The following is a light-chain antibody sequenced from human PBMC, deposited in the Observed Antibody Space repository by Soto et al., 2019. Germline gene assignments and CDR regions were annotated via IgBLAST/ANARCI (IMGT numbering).Light chain of an antibody. CDR1: SSDVGSFNY. V-gene: IGLV2-14*01. J-gene: IGLJ1*01. CDR2: EVT. Sequence: QSALTQPAYVSGSPGQSITISCTATSSDVGSFNYVSWYQHHPGKAPKLMIYEVTSRPSGVSNRFSGSKSGNTASLTISGLQAEDEADYYCSSYTSSSLYVFGTGTKVTVL. CDR3: SSYTSSSLYV.